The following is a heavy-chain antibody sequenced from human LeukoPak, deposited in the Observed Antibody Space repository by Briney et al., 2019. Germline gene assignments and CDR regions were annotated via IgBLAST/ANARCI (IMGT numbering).Heavy chain of an antibody. CDR3: ARDLSLDY. D-gene: IGHD3-9*01. Sequence: ASVKVSCKASGYTFTSYGISWVRQAPGQGLEWMGWISAYNGNTNYAQKFQGRVTMTRDTSISTAYMELSRLRSDDTAVYYCARDLSLDYWGQGTLVTVSS. J-gene: IGHJ4*02. CDR2: ISAYNGNT. CDR1: GYTFTSYG. V-gene: IGHV1-18*01.